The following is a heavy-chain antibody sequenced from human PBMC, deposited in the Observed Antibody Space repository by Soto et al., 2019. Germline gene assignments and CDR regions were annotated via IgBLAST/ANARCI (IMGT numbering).Heavy chain of an antibody. Sequence: QVQLVQSGAEVKKPGSSVKVSSKASGGTFSSYTISWVRQAPGQGLEWMGRIIPILGIATYAQKFQGRVTTTGDKPSSTAYMELSSLRSQDTAVYYCASGGLYCSSTRCYAYYYCYGMDAWGQGTTVTVSS. D-gene: IGHD2-2*01. J-gene: IGHJ6*02. CDR2: IIPILGIA. CDR1: GGTFSSYT. CDR3: ASGGLYCSSTRCYAYYYCYGMDA. V-gene: IGHV1-69*02.